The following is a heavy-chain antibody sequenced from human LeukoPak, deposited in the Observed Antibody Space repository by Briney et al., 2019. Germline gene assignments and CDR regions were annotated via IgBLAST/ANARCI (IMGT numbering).Heavy chain of an antibody. D-gene: IGHD3-10*01. V-gene: IGHV4-34*01. CDR3: ARGPRITMVRGVIGYGMDV. Sequence: SETLSLTCAVYGGSFSGYYWSWIRQPPGKGLEWIGEINHSGSTNYNPSLKSRVTISVDTSKNQFSLKLSSVTAADTAVYYCARGPRITMVRGVIGYGMDVWGKGTTVTVSS. J-gene: IGHJ6*04. CDR2: INHSGST. CDR1: GGSFSGYY.